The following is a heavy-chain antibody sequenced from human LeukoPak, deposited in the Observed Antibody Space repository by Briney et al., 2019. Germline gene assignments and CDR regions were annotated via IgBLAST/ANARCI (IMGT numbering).Heavy chain of an antibody. CDR2: ISGSGGST. J-gene: IGHJ4*02. Sequence: GGSLRLSCAASGFTFSSYAMSWVRQAPGKGLEWVSGISGSGGSTYYADSVKGRFSISRDNSKNTLYLQMNSLRAEDTAIYYCAKGDYYDSSGYRDYFDYWGQGTLVTVSS. CDR3: AKGDYYDSSGYRDYFDY. CDR1: GFTFSSYA. V-gene: IGHV3-23*01. D-gene: IGHD3-22*01.